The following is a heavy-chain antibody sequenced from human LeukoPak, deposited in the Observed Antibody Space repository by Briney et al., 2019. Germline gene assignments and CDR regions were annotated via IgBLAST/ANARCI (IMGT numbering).Heavy chain of an antibody. CDR2: IRSDGSNK. CDR3: AKGVKYIVMVTAQHYFDY. J-gene: IGHJ4*02. V-gene: IGHV3-30*02. Sequence: GGSLRLSCAASGFTFGSYGMHWVRQAPGKGREWVTFIRSDGSNKYYADSVKGRFSISRDNSKNTLYLQMNTLRADDTAVYYCAKGVKYIVMVTAQHYFDYWGQGTLVTVSS. CDR1: GFTFGSYG. D-gene: IGHD2-21*02.